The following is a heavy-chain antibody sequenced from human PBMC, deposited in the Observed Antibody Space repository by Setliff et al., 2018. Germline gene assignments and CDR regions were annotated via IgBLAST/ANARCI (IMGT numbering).Heavy chain of an antibody. CDR3: ARDGYPGTS. J-gene: IGHJ5*02. V-gene: IGHV4-59*12. D-gene: IGHD2-2*03. CDR1: GGSIRNYY. Sequence: SETLSLTCTVSGGSIRNYYWSWIRQPPGKGLEWIGYLYYSGNTNYNPSLKSRVTISLDTSKNQFSLKLSFVTAADTAVYYCARDGYPGTSWGQGTLVTVSS. CDR2: LYYSGNT.